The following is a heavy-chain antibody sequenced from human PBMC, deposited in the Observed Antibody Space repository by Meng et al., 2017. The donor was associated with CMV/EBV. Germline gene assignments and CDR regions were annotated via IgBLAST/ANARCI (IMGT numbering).Heavy chain of an antibody. Sequence: SETLSLTCAVYGGSFSGYYWSWIRQPPGKGLEWIGEINHSGSTNYNPSLESRVTISVDTSKNQFSLKLSSVTAADTAVYYCASLSTMIVVENWGQGTLVTVSS. J-gene: IGHJ4*02. D-gene: IGHD3-22*01. CDR1: GGSFSGYY. V-gene: IGHV4-34*01. CDR2: INHSGST. CDR3: ASLSTMIVVEN.